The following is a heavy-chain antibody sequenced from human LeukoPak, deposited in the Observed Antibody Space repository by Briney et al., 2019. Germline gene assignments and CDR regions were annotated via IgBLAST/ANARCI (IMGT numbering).Heavy chain of an antibody. CDR3: AKDYLGYCSGGSCYARRSYYYYMDV. Sequence: RSGRSLRLSCAASGFTFDDYSMHWVRQAPGKGLEWVSGISWNSGSIGYADSVKGRFTISRDNAKNSLYLQMNSLRAEDTALYYCAKDYLGYCSGGSCYARRSYYYYMDVWGKGTTVTVSS. D-gene: IGHD2-15*01. J-gene: IGHJ6*03. CDR1: GFTFDDYS. V-gene: IGHV3-9*01. CDR2: ISWNSGSI.